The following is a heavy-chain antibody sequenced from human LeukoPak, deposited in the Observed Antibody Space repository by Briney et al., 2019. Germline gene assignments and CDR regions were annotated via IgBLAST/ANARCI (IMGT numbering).Heavy chain of an antibody. D-gene: IGHD6-19*01. J-gene: IGHJ5*02. CDR2: IKQDGSEK. CDR1: GFTFSSYW. V-gene: IGHV3-7*03. CDR3: ARPPRIAVAVYGTWFDP. Sequence: GGSLRLSCAASGFTFSSYWMSWVRQAPGKGLEWVANIKQDGSEKYYVDSVKGRFTISRDNAKNSLYLQMNSLRAEDTAVYYCARPPRIAVAVYGTWFDPWGQGTLVTVSS.